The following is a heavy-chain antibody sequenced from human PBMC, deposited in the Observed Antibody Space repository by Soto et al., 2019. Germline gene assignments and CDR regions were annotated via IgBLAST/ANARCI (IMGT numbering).Heavy chain of an antibody. CDR1: GGSISSYY. J-gene: IGHJ4*02. V-gene: IGHV4-59*08. D-gene: IGHD2-15*01. CDR2: IYYSGSP. CDR3: ARGQVVAAQH. Sequence: PSETLSLTCTVSGGSISSYYWSWIRQPPGKGLEWTGYIYYSGSPNYNPSLKSRVTISLDTSKNQFSLKLNSVTAADTAVYYCARGQVVAAQHWGQGTLVTVSS.